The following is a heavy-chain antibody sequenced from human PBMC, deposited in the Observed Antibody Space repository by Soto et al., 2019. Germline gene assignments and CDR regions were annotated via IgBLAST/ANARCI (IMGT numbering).Heavy chain of an antibody. D-gene: IGHD4-17*01. V-gene: IGHV3-23*01. CDR2: TSGGGDVA. Sequence: EVQLLESGGGLIQPGGSLRLSCTASGFTFINYAMNWVRQAPGKGLEWVSGTSGGGDVAFYADSVKGRFAISRDKSKNTLPLRMNSLRAEDTALYYCVKKSIGTVTNPVYWSFDLWGRGTLVTVSS. J-gene: IGHJ2*01. CDR3: VKKSIGTVTNPVYWSFDL. CDR1: GFTFINYA.